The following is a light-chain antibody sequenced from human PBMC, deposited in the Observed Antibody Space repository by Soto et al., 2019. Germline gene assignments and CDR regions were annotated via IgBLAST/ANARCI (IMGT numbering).Light chain of an antibody. Sequence: QSALTQPASVSGSPGQSITISCTGTSSDVGSYNLVSWYQQHPGKAPKLMIYEVSKRPSGVSNRFSGSKSGNTASLTISGLQAEDEADYCCCSYAGSSTLVFDGGTKLTVL. CDR1: SSDVGSYNL. CDR2: EVS. J-gene: IGLJ2*01. V-gene: IGLV2-23*02. CDR3: CSYAGSSTLV.